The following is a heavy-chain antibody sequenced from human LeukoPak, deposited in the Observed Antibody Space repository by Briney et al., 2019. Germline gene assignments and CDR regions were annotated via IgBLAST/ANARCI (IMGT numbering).Heavy chain of an antibody. CDR1: GFTFSSYG. CDR2: IWYDGSNK. CDR3: ARVSGDGFDY. J-gene: IGHJ4*02. Sequence: GGSLRLSCAASGFTFSSYGMHWVRQAPGKGLERVAVIWYDGSNKCYADSVKGRFTISRDNSKNTLYLQMNSLRAEDTAVYYCARVSGDGFDYWGQGTLVTVSS. V-gene: IGHV3-33*01. D-gene: IGHD5-24*01.